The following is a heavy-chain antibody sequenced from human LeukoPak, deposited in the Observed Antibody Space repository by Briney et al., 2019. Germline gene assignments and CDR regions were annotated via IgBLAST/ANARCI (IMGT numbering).Heavy chain of an antibody. J-gene: IGHJ4*02. V-gene: IGHV4-39*01. CDR1: GGSISSSSYY. CDR2: IYYSGST. Sequence: PSETLSLTCTVSGGSISSSSYYWGWIRQPPGKGLEWIGSIYYSGSTYYNPSLKSRVTISVDTSKNQFSLKLSSVTAADTAVYYCARLGQWLASPRIDYWGQGTLVTVSS. D-gene: IGHD6-19*01. CDR3: ARLGQWLASPRIDY.